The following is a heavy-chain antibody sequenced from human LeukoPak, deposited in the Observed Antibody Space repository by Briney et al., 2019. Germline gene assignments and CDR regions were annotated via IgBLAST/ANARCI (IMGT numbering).Heavy chain of an antibody. CDR1: GGFFSGYC. Sequence: KPSETLSLTCAVYGGFFSGYCWTWIRQSPGKGLEWIGEINHSGITNYNPSLKSRVTISVDSSKSQFSLKLRSVTAADTAVYYCARRLSYYYGMNVWGQGTTVTVSS. CDR2: INHSGIT. V-gene: IGHV4-34*01. J-gene: IGHJ6*02. CDR3: ARRLSYYYGMNV.